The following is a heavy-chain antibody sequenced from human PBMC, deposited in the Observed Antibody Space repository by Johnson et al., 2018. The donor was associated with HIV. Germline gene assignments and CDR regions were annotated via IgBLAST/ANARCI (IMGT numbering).Heavy chain of an antibody. J-gene: IGHJ3*02. CDR1: GFTFDDYG. V-gene: IGHV3-66*01. D-gene: IGHD5-18*01. Sequence: VQLVESGGGVVRPGGSLRLSCAASGFTFDDYGMSWVRQAPGKGLEWVSVIYSGGSTYHADSVKGRFIISRDNSKSTLYLQMNSLRAEDTAVYYCARAYTYGAFDIRGQGTTVTISS. CDR2: IYSGGST. CDR3: ARAYTYGAFDI.